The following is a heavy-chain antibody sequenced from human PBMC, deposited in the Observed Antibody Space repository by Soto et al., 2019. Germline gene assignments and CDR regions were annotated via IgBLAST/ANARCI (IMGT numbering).Heavy chain of an antibody. CDR3: AGYVRVVAATLGAFDI. CDR2: IYYSGST. Sequence: QVQLQESGPGLVKPSQTLSLTCTVSGGSISSGGYYWSWIRQHPGKGLEWIGYIYYSGSTYYNPSLKSRVTISVDTSKNQFSLKLSSVTAADTAVYYCAGYVRVVAATLGAFDIWGQGTMVTVSS. J-gene: IGHJ3*02. D-gene: IGHD2-15*01. V-gene: IGHV4-31*03. CDR1: GGSISSGGYY.